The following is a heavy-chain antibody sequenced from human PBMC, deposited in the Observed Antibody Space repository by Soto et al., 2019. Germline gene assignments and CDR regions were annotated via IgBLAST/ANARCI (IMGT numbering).Heavy chain of an antibody. CDR2: IYYSGST. CDR3: ARDAISGYGEFDY. Sequence: SETLSLTCTVSGGSISSYDWSWIRQPPGKGLEWIGYIYYSGSTNYNPSLKSRVTISVDTSKNQFSLKLSSVTAADTAVYYCARDAISGYGEFDYWGQGTLVTVSS. J-gene: IGHJ4*02. CDR1: GGSISSYD. D-gene: IGHD5-12*01. V-gene: IGHV4-59*01.